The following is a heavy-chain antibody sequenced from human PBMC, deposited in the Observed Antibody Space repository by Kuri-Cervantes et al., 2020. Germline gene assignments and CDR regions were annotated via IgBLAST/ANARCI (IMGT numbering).Heavy chain of an antibody. Sequence: GSLRLSCAVYGGSFSGYYWSWIRQPPGKGLEWIGEINHSGSTNYNPSLKSRVTISVDTSKNQVSLKLSSVTAADTAVYYCARLRSSGYPYIDSWGQGTLVTVSS. CDR1: GGSFSGYY. J-gene: IGHJ5*01. V-gene: IGHV4-34*01. CDR3: ARLRSSGYPYIDS. CDR2: INHSGST. D-gene: IGHD3-22*01.